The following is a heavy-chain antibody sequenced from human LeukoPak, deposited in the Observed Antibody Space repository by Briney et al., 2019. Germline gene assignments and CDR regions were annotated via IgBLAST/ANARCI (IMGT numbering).Heavy chain of an antibody. CDR2: IRSKTNGYAT. Sequence: GGSLRLSCAASGFTFSGSAMHWVRQASGKGLDWVGRIRSKTNGYATAYAASVKGRFTISRDDSKNTAYLQMNSLKTEDTGVYYCTSGGHCTSTSCYGVYWGQGTLVTVSS. D-gene: IGHD2-2*01. CDR1: GFTFSGSA. J-gene: IGHJ4*02. CDR3: TSGGHCTSTSCYGVY. V-gene: IGHV3-73*01.